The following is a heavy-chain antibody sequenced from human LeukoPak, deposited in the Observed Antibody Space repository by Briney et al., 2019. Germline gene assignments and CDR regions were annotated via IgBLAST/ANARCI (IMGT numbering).Heavy chain of an antibody. Sequence: ASVKVSCKASGYTFTSYGISWVRQAPGQGLEWMGWISAYNGNTNYAQKLQGRVTMTTDTSTSTAYMELRSLRSDDTAVYYCARASWSQPFICDCASQCMDVWGQGTTVTVSS. D-gene: IGHD2-21*02. CDR3: ARASWSQPFICDCASQCMDV. V-gene: IGHV1-18*01. CDR1: GYTFTSYG. CDR2: ISAYNGNT. J-gene: IGHJ6*02.